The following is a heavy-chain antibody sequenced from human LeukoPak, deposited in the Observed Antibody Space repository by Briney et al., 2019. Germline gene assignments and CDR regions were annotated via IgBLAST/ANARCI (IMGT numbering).Heavy chain of an antibody. V-gene: IGHV3-23*01. CDR1: GFTFSSYA. J-gene: IGHJ4*02. CDR2: ISGSGGST. D-gene: IGHD2-2*03. Sequence: PGRSLRLSCAASGFTFSSYAMSWVRQAPGKGLEWVSAISGSGGSTYYADSVKGRFTISRDNSKNTLDLQMSSLRAEDMAVYYCAKEFGYCSSTSCFPFDYWGQGTLVTVSS. CDR3: AKEFGYCSSTSCFPFDY.